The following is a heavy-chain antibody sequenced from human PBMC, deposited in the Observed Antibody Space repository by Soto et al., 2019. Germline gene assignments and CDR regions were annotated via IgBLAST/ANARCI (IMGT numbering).Heavy chain of an antibody. J-gene: IGHJ4*02. Sequence: EVQLVESGGGLVKPGGSLRLSCAASGFTFSSYSMNWFRQAPRKGLEWVSSISSSSSYIYYADSVKGRFTISRDNAKNSLYLQMNSLRAEDTAVYYCARDQPGYSYGYGLGYWGQGTLVTVSS. D-gene: IGHD5-18*01. CDR2: ISSSSSYI. CDR1: GFTFSSYS. V-gene: IGHV3-21*01. CDR3: ARDQPGYSYGYGLGY.